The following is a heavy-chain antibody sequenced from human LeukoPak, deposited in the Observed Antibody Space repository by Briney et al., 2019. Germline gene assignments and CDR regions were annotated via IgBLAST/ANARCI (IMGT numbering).Heavy chain of an antibody. V-gene: IGHV4-39*01. CDR1: GGSISSSSYY. CDR2: IYYSGGT. D-gene: IGHD3-3*01. J-gene: IGHJ4*02. Sequence: SETLSLTCTVSGGSISSSSYYWGWIRQPPGKGLEWIGSIYYSGGTYYNPPLKSRVTISVDTSKNQFSLKLSSVTAADTAVYYCASIANHDFWRYYFDYWGQGTLVTVS. CDR3: ASIANHDFWRYYFDY.